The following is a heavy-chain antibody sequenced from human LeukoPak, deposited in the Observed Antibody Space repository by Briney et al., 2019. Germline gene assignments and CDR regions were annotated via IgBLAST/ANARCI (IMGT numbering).Heavy chain of an antibody. Sequence: AGGSLRLSCAASGFTFSHYNMNWVRQAPGKGLEWVSYISSSGRTIHYADSVKGRFTISRDNAKNSLYLQMNSLRDEDTAVYYCATDLIVTNHWGQGTPVSVPS. CDR1: GFTFSHYN. D-gene: IGHD5-18*01. CDR3: ATDLIVTNH. V-gene: IGHV3-48*02. J-gene: IGHJ5*02. CDR2: ISSSGRTI.